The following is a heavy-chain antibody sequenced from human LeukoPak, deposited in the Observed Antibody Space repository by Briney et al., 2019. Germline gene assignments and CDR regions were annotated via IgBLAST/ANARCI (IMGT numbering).Heavy chain of an antibody. CDR2: ISNDGTST. V-gene: IGHV3-64*02. J-gene: IGHJ4*02. CDR3: AREGAVNDYGDYRPFDS. Sequence: GGSLRLSCTASGFTFSRYSMDWVRQAPGTGLEYVSAISNDGTSTHYADSVRGRFTISRDNFKSTLYLQMDSLTAEDMAVYYCAREGAVNDYGDYRPFDSWGQGTLVTVSS. CDR1: GFTFSRYS. D-gene: IGHD4-17*01.